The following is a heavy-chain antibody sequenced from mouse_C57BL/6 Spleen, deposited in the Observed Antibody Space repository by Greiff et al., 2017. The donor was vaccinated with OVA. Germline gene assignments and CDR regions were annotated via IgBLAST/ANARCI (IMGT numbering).Heavy chain of an antibody. CDR1: GYTFTDYE. Sequence: SGAELVRPGASVTLSCKASGYTFTDYEMHWVKQTPVHGLEWIGAIDPETGGTAYNQKFKGKAILTADKSSSTAYMELRSLTSEDSAVYYCTRSYGYDPYAMDYWGQGTSVTVSS. CDR3: TRSYGYDPYAMDY. V-gene: IGHV1-15*01. J-gene: IGHJ4*01. D-gene: IGHD2-2*01. CDR2: IDPETGGT.